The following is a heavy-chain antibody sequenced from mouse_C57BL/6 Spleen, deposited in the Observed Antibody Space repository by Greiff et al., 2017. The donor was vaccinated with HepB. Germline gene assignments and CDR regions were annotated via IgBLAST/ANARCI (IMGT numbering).Heavy chain of an antibody. CDR2: IHPNSGST. V-gene: IGHV1-64*01. Sequence: QVQLQQPGAELVKPGASVKLSCKASGYTFTSYWMHWVKQRPGQGLEWIGMIHPNSGSTNYNEKFKSKATLTVDKSSSTAYMQLSSLTSEDSAVYYCARNLYYGSEAMDYWGQGTSVTVSS. J-gene: IGHJ4*01. CDR1: GYTFTSYW. CDR3: ARNLYYGSEAMDY. D-gene: IGHD1-1*01.